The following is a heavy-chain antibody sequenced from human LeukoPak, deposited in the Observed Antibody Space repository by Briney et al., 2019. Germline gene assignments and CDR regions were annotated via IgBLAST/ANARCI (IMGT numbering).Heavy chain of an antibody. J-gene: IGHJ4*02. CDR2: IDWDDDK. D-gene: IGHD5-12*01. CDR3: ARIRVATNSFDY. V-gene: IGHV2-70*11. CDR1: GFSLSTSGMC. Sequence: SDPALVKPTQTLTLTCTFSGFSLSTSGMCVSWIRQPPGKALEWLARIDWDDDKYYSTSLKTRLTISKDTSKNQVVLTMTNVDPVDTATYYCARIRVATNSFDYWGQGTLVTVSS.